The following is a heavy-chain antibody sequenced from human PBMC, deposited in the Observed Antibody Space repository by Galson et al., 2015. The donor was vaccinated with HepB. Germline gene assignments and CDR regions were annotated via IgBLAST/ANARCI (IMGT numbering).Heavy chain of an antibody. J-gene: IGHJ6*02. CDR2: IDVGSGNT. Sequence: SVKVSCKASGFTFTSSAVQWVRQARGQRLEWIGWIDVGSGNTNYAQKFQERVTITRDMSTSTAYMEPSSLRSEDTAVSYCAADRRYSSSWGQADRINYYYYGMDVWGQGTTVAVSS. CDR3: AADRRYSSSWGQADRINYYYYGMDV. D-gene: IGHD6-6*01. CDR1: GFTFTSSA. V-gene: IGHV1-58*01.